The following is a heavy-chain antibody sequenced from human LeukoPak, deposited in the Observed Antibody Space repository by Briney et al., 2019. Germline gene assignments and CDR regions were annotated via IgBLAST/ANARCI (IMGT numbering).Heavy chain of an antibody. CDR1: GGSISGGDYY. CDR3: ARVRPYCGGDCPVGAFDI. Sequence: SQTLSLTCTVSGGSISGGDYYWSWIRQPPGKGLEWIGYIYYSGSTYYNPSLKSRVTISVDTSKNQFSLKLSSVTAADTAVYYCARVRPYCGGDCPVGAFDIWGQGTMVTVSS. J-gene: IGHJ3*02. D-gene: IGHD2-21*02. CDR2: IYYSGST. V-gene: IGHV4-30-4*01.